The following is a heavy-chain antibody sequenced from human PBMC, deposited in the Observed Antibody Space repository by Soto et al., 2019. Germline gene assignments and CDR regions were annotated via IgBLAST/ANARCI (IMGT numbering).Heavy chain of an antibody. CDR2: IYYSGST. D-gene: IGHD4-4*01. V-gene: IGHV4-39*01. CDR1: GGSISSSSYY. Sequence: SETLSLTCTVSGGSISSSSYYWGWIRQPPGKGLEWIGSIYYSGSTYYNPSLKSRVTISVDTSKNQFSLKLSSVTAADTAVYYCARHGDYSNYYFDYWGQGTLVTVSS. CDR3: ARHGDYSNYYFDY. J-gene: IGHJ4*02.